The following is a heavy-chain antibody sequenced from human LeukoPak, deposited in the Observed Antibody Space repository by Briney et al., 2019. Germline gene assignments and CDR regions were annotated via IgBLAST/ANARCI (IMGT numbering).Heavy chain of an antibody. D-gene: IGHD2-15*01. CDR3: ARVICGGGSCYSDNWFDP. J-gene: IGHJ5*02. CDR2: IYTSGST. CDR1: GASISGYY. V-gene: IGHV4-4*07. Sequence: PSETLSLTCTVSGASISGYYWTWIRQPAGKGLEWIGRIYTSGSTKYNPSLQSRVSMSVDTSRNQFSLKVSSVTAADTAVYYCARVICGGGSCYSDNWFDPWGQGTLVTVSS.